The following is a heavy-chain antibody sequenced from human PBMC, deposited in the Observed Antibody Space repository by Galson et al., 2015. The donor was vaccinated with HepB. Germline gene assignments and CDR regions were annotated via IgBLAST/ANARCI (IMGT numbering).Heavy chain of an antibody. CDR1: GFTVSSNY. D-gene: IGHD3-16*01. V-gene: IGHV3-53*01. J-gene: IGHJ6*04. Sequence: SLRLSCAASGFTVSSNYMSWVRQAPGKGLEWVSVIYSGGSTYYADSVKGRFTISRDNSKNTLYLQMNSLRAEDTAVYYCARDPPAPPGSAWPLGMDVWGKGTTVTVSS. CDR2: IYSGGST. CDR3: ARDPPAPPGSAWPLGMDV.